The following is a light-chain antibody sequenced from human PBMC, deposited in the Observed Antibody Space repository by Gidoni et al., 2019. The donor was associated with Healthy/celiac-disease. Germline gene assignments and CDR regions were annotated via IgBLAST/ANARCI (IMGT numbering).Light chain of an antibody. J-gene: IGLJ2*01. CDR2: EGS. Sequence: QSALTQPASVSGSPGPSITIACTGTSSDVGSYNLVSCYQQHPGKAPILISYEGSKRHSGVSTRFSGSKSGNTAALTISWLQAEDESDYYCCSYAGSSTSLFGGGTKLTVL. CDR1: SSDVGSYNL. V-gene: IGLV2-23*01. CDR3: CSYAGSSTSL.